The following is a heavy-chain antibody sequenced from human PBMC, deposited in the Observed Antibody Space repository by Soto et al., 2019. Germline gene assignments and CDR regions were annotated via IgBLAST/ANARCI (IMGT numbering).Heavy chain of an antibody. CDR3: AIDDQLALDY. Sequence: QVQLVESGGGVVQPGRSLRLSCAASGFTFSSYAMHWVRQAPGKGLEWVAVISYDGSNKYYADSVKGRFTISRDNSKDTLYLQMTSLRAEDTAVYYCAIDDQLALDYWGQATLVTVSS. V-gene: IGHV3-30-3*01. CDR2: ISYDGSNK. D-gene: IGHD2-2*01. CDR1: GFTFSSYA. J-gene: IGHJ4*02.